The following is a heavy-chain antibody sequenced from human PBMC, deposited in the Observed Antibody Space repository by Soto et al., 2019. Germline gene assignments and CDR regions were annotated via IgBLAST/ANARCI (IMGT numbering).Heavy chain of an antibody. D-gene: IGHD3-10*01. CDR3: ARGVGFGYYYYHMDL. CDR2: IYYSGSA. Sequence: QVQLQESGPGLVKPSATLSLTCTVSGGSVNNISDYWSWVRQPPGKGLEWIGYIYYSGSADYNPSLGSRVTISLDTSKNQFSLKLSSVTTADTAVDYCARGVGFGYYYYHMDLWGQGTTVTVSS. CDR1: GGSVNNISDY. V-gene: IGHV4-61*01. J-gene: IGHJ6*02.